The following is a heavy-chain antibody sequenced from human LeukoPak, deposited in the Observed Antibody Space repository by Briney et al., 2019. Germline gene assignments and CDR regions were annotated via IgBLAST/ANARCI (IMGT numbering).Heavy chain of an antibody. CDR1: GFTLSNYG. V-gene: IGHV3-33*03. Sequence: GGSLRLSCAASGFTLSNYGMHWVRQAPGKGLEWVADLRSDGIKKYYADSVEGRFTISRDNAKNSLYLQMNSLRAEDTAVYYCASLHSSSGWSIDYWGQGTLVTVSS. D-gene: IGHD6-19*01. CDR2: LRSDGIKK. J-gene: IGHJ4*02. CDR3: ASLHSSSGWSIDY.